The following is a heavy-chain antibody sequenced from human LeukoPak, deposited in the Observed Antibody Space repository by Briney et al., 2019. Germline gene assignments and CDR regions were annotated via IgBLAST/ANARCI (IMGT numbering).Heavy chain of an antibody. Sequence: RASVKVSCKASGYTFTSYGISWVRQAPGQGLEWMGWISAYNGNTNYAQKLQGRVTMTTDTSTSTAYMELRSLRSDDTAVYYCARDSGSYPRHYYYGMDVRGQGTTVTVSS. D-gene: IGHD1-26*01. CDR1: GYTFTSYG. V-gene: IGHV1-18*01. CDR2: ISAYNGNT. CDR3: ARDSGSYPRHYYYGMDV. J-gene: IGHJ6*02.